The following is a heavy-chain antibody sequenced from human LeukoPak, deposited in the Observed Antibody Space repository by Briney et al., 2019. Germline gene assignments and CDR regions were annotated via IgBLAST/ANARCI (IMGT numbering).Heavy chain of an antibody. CDR1: GFTFSNYA. D-gene: IGHD2-2*03. J-gene: IGHJ4*02. CDR2: ISGSGGST. Sequence: GGSLRLSCTASGFTFSNYAMNWVRQAPGKGLEWVSTISGSGGSTYYADSVKGRFTISRDNSKNTLYLQMNSLRAEDAAVYYCAKNPNGYCSSSSCFFDYWGQGTLVTVSS. CDR3: AKNPNGYCSSSSCFFDY. V-gene: IGHV3-23*01.